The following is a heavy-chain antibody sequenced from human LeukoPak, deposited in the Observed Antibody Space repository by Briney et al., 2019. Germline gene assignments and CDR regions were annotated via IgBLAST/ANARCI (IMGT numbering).Heavy chain of an antibody. CDR3: VYEVRGFDY. CDR1: GFTVSSNY. D-gene: IGHD5/OR15-5a*01. CDR2: IYSGGST. Sequence: PGGSLRLSCAASGFTVSSNYKSWVRQAPGKGLEWVSVIYSGGSTYYADSVKGRFTISRDNSKNTLYLQMYSLRAEDTAVYYCVYEVRGFDYWGQGTLVTVSS. V-gene: IGHV3-53*01. J-gene: IGHJ4*02.